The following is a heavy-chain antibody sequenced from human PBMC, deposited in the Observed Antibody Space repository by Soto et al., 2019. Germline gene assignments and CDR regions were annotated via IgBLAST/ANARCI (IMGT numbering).Heavy chain of an antibody. Sequence: ASVKVSCKASGYTFTSYGISWVRQAPGQGLEWMGWIRAYNGNTNYAQKLQGRVTMTTDTSTSTAYMELSSLRSEDTAVYYCARDATTTVTHCMDVWGQGTTVTVSS. D-gene: IGHD4-17*01. J-gene: IGHJ6*02. CDR2: IRAYNGNT. V-gene: IGHV1-18*01. CDR3: ARDATTTVTHCMDV. CDR1: GYTFTSYG.